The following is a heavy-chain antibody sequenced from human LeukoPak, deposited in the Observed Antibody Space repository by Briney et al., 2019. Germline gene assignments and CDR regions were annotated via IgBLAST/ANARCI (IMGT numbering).Heavy chain of an antibody. J-gene: IGHJ5*02. V-gene: IGHV4-34*01. D-gene: IGHD3-3*01. CDR2: INHSGST. CDR3: ARGLLTLYDLWSGYSQNWFDP. CDR1: GGSFSGYY. Sequence: SETLSLTCAVYGGSFSGYYWSWIRQPPGKGLEWIGEINHSGSTNYNPSLKSRVTISVDTSKDQFSLKLSSVTAADTAVYYCARGLLTLYDLWSGYSQNWFDPWGQGTLVTVSS.